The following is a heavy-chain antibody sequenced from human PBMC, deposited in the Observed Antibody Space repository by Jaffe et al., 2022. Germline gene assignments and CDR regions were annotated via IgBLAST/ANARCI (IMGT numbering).Heavy chain of an antibody. Sequence: QVQLQESGPGLVKPSETLSLTCAVSGYSISSGYYWGWIRQPPGKGLEWIGSIYHSGSTYYNPSLKSRVTISVDTSKNQFSLKLSSVTAADTAVYYCAREDADTAISDEDAFDIWGQGTMVTVSS. J-gene: IGHJ3*02. CDR1: GYSISSGYY. CDR2: IYHSGST. CDR3: AREDADTAISDEDAFDI. D-gene: IGHD5-18*01. V-gene: IGHV4-38-2*02.